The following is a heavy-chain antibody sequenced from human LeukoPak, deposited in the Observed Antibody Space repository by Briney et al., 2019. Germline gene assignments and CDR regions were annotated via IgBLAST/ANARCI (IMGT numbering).Heavy chain of an antibody. V-gene: IGHV1-18*01. D-gene: IGHD3-3*01. CDR1: GYAFTANG. CDR3: ARGGSKAYYDFWSGYPLDY. J-gene: IGHJ4*02. Sequence: ASVKVSCKTSGYAFTANGITWVRQAPGQGLEWMGWIRADNGNTNYAQKLQGRVTMTTDTSTSTAYMELRSLRSDDTAVYYCARGGSKAYYDFWSGYPLDYWGQGTLVTVSS. CDR2: IRADNGNT.